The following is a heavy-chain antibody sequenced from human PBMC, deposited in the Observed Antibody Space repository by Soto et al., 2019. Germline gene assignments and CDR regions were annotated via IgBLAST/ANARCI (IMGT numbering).Heavy chain of an antibody. CDR3: ASRVPVAGPDY. CDR1: GFTFSTYE. J-gene: IGHJ4*02. V-gene: IGHV3-48*03. Sequence: VGSLRLSCAASGFTFSTYEMNWVRQAPGKGLEWVSYISSGGTTIYYADSVKGRFTISRDNAKNSLYLQMDSLRAEDTAVYYCASRVPVAGPDYWGQGTLVTVSS. D-gene: IGHD6-19*01. CDR2: ISSGGTTI.